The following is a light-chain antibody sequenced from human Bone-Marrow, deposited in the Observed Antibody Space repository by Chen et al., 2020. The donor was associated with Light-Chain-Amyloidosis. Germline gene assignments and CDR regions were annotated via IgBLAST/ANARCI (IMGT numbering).Light chain of an antibody. J-gene: IGLJ3*02. Sequence: SYVLTQPSSVSVAPGQTATIACGGNNIGSTSVHWYQQTPGQAPLLVVYDDSARPSGIPERLSCSNSGNTATLTISRVEAGDEADYYCQVWDSSSDRPVFGGGTKLTVL. CDR1: NIGSTS. CDR3: QVWDSSSDRPV. CDR2: DDS. V-gene: IGLV3-21*02.